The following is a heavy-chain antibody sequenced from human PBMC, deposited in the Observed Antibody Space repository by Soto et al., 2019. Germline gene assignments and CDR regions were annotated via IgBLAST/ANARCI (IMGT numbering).Heavy chain of an antibody. D-gene: IGHD6-6*01. CDR2: ISNNGINK. Sequence: QVQLVESGGGVVQPGRSLRLSCAASGFTFRTYGMHWVRQAPGKGLEWLAVISNNGINKYYADSVKGRFTISRDNSRDTLFLKMNSLRGEETAIYYCAKVIGADSNSSNFYYYSGLDVWGQGTTVTVSS. V-gene: IGHV3-30*18. CDR3: AKVIGADSNSSNFYYYSGLDV. J-gene: IGHJ6*02. CDR1: GFTFRTYG.